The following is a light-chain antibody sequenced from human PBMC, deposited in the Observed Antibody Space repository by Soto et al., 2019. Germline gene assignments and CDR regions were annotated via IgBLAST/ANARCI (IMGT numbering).Light chain of an antibody. V-gene: IGKV3-20*01. CDR1: QSVTSTF. CDR2: GAS. Sequence: EIVLTQSPGTLSLSPGERATLSCRASQSVTSTFLAWYQHKPGQAPSLLIYGASSRATGIPDRFSGSGSGTDFTLTISRLEPEDFAVYYCQQYGGSPPHTFGQGTKLEIK. J-gene: IGKJ2*01. CDR3: QQYGGSPPHT.